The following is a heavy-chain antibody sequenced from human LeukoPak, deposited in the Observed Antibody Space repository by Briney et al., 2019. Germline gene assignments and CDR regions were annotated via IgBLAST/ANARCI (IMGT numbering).Heavy chain of an antibody. Sequence: PSETLSLTCTVSGGSISSSSYYWGWIRRPPGKGLEWIGSIYYSGSTYYNPSLKSRVTISVDTSKNQFSLKLSSVTAADTAVYYCARLRGGDYGDYYYFDYWGQGTLVTVSS. CDR3: ARLRGGDYGDYYYFDY. CDR2: IYYSGST. V-gene: IGHV4-39*01. D-gene: IGHD4-17*01. CDR1: GGSISSSSYY. J-gene: IGHJ4*02.